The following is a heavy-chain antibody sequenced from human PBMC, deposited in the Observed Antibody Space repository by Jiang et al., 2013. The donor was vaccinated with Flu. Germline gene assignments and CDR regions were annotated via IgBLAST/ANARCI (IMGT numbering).Heavy chain of an antibody. V-gene: IGHV4-38-2*02. D-gene: IGHD6-19*01. CDR2: TFQSERT. J-gene: IGHJ5*02. CDR1: GYSIHTGYY. Sequence: GPGLVKPSETLSLTCTVSGYSIHTGYYWGWIRQPPGKGLEWIGSTFQSERTYYNPSLKSRVTISVDTSKNQLLLDLRSVTAADTAVYYCARGPAARRPGTGSSAWSPPWFDPWGQGTLVTVSS. CDR3: ARGPAARRPGTGSSAWSPPWFDP.